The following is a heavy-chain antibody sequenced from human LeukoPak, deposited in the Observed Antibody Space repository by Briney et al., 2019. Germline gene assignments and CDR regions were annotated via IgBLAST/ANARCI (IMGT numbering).Heavy chain of an antibody. V-gene: IGHV3-66*02. CDR3: ARDLNGAAFGSFLDF. J-gene: IGHJ4*02. CDR1: GFTVTNNY. Sequence: GGSLRLSCAASGFTVTNNYMFWVRQAPGKGLEWVSVIYAGGTTYYAGSVKGRFTISRDNSNNTVYLQMSSLRPEDTAVYYCARDLNGAAFGSFLDFGGQGTLATVSS. CDR2: IYAGGTT. D-gene: IGHD1-26*01.